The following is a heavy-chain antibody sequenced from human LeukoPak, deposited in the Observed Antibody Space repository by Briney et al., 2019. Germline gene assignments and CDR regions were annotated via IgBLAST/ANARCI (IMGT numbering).Heavy chain of an antibody. CDR1: GFTFSSYA. CDR3: ARPLPRYSSSWAKNNWFDP. D-gene: IGHD6-13*01. CDR2: ISYDGSNK. Sequence: GRSLRLSCAASGFTFSSYAMHWVRQAPGKGLEWVAVISYDGSNKYYADSVKGRFTISRDNSKNTLYLQMNSLRAEDTAVYYCARPLPRYSSSWAKNNWFDPWGQGTLVTVSS. J-gene: IGHJ5*02. V-gene: IGHV3-30*01.